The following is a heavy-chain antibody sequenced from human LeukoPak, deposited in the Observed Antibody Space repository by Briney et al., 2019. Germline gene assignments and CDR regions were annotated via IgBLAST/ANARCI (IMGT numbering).Heavy chain of an antibody. V-gene: IGHV3-30*03. CDR1: GFTFSSSG. Sequence: GGSLRLSCAASGFTFSSSGIHWVRQAPGKGLEWVAAISPDGSKTYYADSVKGRFTISRDNSKNALYLQMNSLRAEDTAIYYCADSNYWYPVDYWGQGTLVTVSS. D-gene: IGHD4-11*01. CDR2: ISPDGSKT. CDR3: ADSNYWYPVDY. J-gene: IGHJ4*02.